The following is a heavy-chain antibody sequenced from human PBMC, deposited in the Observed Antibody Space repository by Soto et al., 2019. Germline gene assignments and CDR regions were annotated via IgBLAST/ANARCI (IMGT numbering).Heavy chain of an antibody. CDR1: GYSFTSYW. V-gene: IGHV5-10-1*01. Sequence: GESLKISCKGSGYSFTSYWISWVRQMPGKGLEWMGRIDPSDSYTNYSPSFQGHVTISADKSISTAYLQWSSLKASDTAMYYCARQEWELLGGYYYYYGMDVWGQGTTVTVSS. D-gene: IGHD1-26*01. CDR2: IDPSDSYT. CDR3: ARQEWELLGGYYYYYGMDV. J-gene: IGHJ6*02.